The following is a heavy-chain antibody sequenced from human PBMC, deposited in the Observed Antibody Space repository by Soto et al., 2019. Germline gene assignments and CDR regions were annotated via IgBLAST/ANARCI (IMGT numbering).Heavy chain of an antibody. D-gene: IGHD1-1*01. CDR1: GFMFSNHG. J-gene: IGHJ4*02. CDR3: VRGDNWNDEASDY. CDR2: IWSDGNNR. V-gene: IGHV3-33*01. Sequence: QVQLVESGGGVVQPGRSLRLSCAASGFMFSNHGMHWVRQAPGKGLEWVAVIWSDGNNRYYADSVKGRFTISRDNSKNTLYLQMNSPRAEDTAVYYCVRGDNWNDEASDYWGQGTLVTVSS.